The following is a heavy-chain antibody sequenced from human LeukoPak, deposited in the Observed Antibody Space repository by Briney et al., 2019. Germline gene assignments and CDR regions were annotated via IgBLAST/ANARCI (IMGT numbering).Heavy chain of an antibody. J-gene: IGHJ4*02. V-gene: IGHV3-23*01. CDR1: GFAFSSLA. Sequence: GGSLRLSCTASGFAFSSLAMTWVRQAPGKGLEWVSTIRSNGDTTYNADSVKGRFTISRDNSKNTLYLELNSLRVEDTATFYCAKGQELDDGVFDSWGQGTMVTVSS. CDR2: IRSNGDTT. D-gene: IGHD1-1*01. CDR3: AKGQELDDGVFDS.